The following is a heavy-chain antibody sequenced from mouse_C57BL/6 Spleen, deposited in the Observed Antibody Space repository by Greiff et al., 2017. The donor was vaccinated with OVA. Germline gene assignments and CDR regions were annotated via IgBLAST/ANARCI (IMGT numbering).Heavy chain of an antibody. D-gene: IGHD2-4*01. J-gene: IGHJ3*01. CDR1: GYAFSSSW. Sequence: VQLKQSGPELVKPGASVKISCKASGYAFSSSWMNWVKQRPGKGLEWIGRIYPGDGDTNYNGKFKGKATLTADKSSSTAYMQLSSLTSEDSAVYFCARDYDYAWFAYWGQGTLVTVSA. CDR2: IYPGDGDT. V-gene: IGHV1-82*01. CDR3: ARDYDYAWFAY.